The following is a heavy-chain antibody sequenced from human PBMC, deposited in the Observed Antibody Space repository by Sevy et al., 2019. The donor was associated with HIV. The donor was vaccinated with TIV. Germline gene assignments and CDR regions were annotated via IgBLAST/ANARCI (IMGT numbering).Heavy chain of an antibody. V-gene: IGHV3-30*18. CDR1: GFTFSSYG. CDR3: AKDQEHYYDSSGYYYEGGSLDY. Sequence: GGSLRLSCAASGFTFSSYGMHWVHQAPGKGLEWVAVISYDGSNKYYADSVKGRFTISRDNSKNTLYLQMNSLRAEDTAVYYCAKDQEHYYDSSGYYYEGGSLDYWGQGTLVTVSS. J-gene: IGHJ4*02. D-gene: IGHD3-22*01. CDR2: ISYDGSNK.